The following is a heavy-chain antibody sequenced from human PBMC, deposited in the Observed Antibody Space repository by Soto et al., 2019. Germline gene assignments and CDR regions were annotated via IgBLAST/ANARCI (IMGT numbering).Heavy chain of an antibody. CDR3: ARCAVPDAIHWFDP. Sequence: QVKLVQSGAEVKKPGASVKVSCKASGYNFTSYAMHWVRQAPGQRLEWMGWINAGNGNTKYSQKFQGRVTITRDTSASTAYMELSSLRSEDTAVYYYARCAVPDAIHWFDPWGQGNLVTVSS. J-gene: IGHJ5*02. D-gene: IGHD2-2*02. CDR2: INAGNGNT. CDR1: GYNFTSYA. V-gene: IGHV1-3*01.